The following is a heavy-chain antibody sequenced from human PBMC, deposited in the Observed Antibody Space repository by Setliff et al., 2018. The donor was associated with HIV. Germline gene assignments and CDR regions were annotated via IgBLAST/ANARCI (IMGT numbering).Heavy chain of an antibody. CDR1: GFNVNNKY. CDR3: ARLPQDVRSSIDF. D-gene: IGHD6-6*01. CDR2: IYSDDYT. Sequence: FLRLSCAASGFNVNNKYMSWVRQAPGKGLEWVSIIYSDDYTKYADSVKGRFTISRDNAKNTLFLQMNSLRAEDTAVYYCARLPQDVRSSIDFWGQGTLVTVSS. V-gene: IGHV3-66*04. J-gene: IGHJ4*02.